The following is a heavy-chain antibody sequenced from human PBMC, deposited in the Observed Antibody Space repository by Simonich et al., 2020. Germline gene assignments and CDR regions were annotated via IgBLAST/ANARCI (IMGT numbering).Heavy chain of an antibody. CDR2: IDHSGST. CDR1: GYSISSGYY. Sequence: QVQLQESGPGLVKPSETLSLTCAVSGYSISSGYYWGWLRQPPGKGLEWIGSIDHSGSTYYNTYLKSRVTISVDTSKNQFSLKLSSVTAADTAVYDCASPELDDYGDYDAFDIWGQGTMVTVSS. V-gene: IGHV4-38-2*01. CDR3: ASPELDDYGDYDAFDI. J-gene: IGHJ3*02. D-gene: IGHD4-17*01.